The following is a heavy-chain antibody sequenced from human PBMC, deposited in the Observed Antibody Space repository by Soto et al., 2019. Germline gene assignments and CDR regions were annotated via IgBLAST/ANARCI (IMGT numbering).Heavy chain of an antibody. Sequence: PGGSLRLSCAAFGFTFSDYYMSWIRQAPGKGLEWVSYISSSSSYTNYADSVKGRFTISRDNAKNSLYLQMNSLRAEDTAVYYCARTPDCTNGVCSAGFDYWGQGTLVTVSS. CDR3: ARTPDCTNGVCSAGFDY. D-gene: IGHD2-8*01. V-gene: IGHV3-11*06. CDR1: GFTFSDYY. CDR2: ISSSSSYT. J-gene: IGHJ4*02.